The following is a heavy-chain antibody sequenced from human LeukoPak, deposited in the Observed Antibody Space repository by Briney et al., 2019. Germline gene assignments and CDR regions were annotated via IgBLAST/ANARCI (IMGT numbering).Heavy chain of an antibody. CDR1: GFTFSSYA. CDR2: ISGSGGST. CDR3: AKGPPGVYYGSGSYSLNY. D-gene: IGHD3-10*01. J-gene: IGHJ4*02. Sequence: GGSLRLSCAASGFTFSSYAMSWVRQAPGKGLAWVSAISGSGGSTYYADSVKGRFTISRDNSKNTLYLQMNSLRAEDTAVYYCAKGPPGVYYGSGSYSLNYWGQGTLVTVSS. V-gene: IGHV3-23*01.